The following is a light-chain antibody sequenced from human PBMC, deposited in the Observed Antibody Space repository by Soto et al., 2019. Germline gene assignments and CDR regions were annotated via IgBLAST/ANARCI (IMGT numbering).Light chain of an antibody. CDR1: QSVDSN. V-gene: IGKV3D-15*01. CDR3: QQYNDWPLT. J-gene: IGKJ4*01. Sequence: EIVMTQSPATLSVSPGDGATLSCRASQSVDSNLAWYQQKPGQTPRLLIYGASTRPTGIPARFSGSGSGTEFTLTISSLQSEDCAVYYCQQYNDWPLTFGGGTKVDIK. CDR2: GAS.